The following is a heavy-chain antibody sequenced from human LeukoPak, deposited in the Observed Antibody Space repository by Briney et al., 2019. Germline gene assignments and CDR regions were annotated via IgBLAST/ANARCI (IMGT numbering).Heavy chain of an antibody. CDR2: IYYSGST. V-gene: IGHV4-39*01. CDR1: GGSISSSSYY. J-gene: IGHJ5*02. D-gene: IGHD3-3*02. Sequence: SETLSLTCTVSGGSISSSSYYWGWIRQPPGKGLEWIGSIYYSGSTYYNPSLKSRVTISVDTSKNQFSLKLSSVTAADTAVYYCARTGPGTHFWSGYNWSDPWGQGTLVTVSS. CDR3: ARTGPGTHFWSGYNWSDP.